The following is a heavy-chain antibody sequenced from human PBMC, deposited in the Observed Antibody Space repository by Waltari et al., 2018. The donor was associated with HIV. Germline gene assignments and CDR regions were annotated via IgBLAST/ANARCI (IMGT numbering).Heavy chain of an antibody. CDR1: GLTVNNLY. Sequence: EVQLVESGGGLVQPGGSLRLSCTASGLTVNNLYMFWVRQAPGKGLEWVSSIYGDGTTYDTDSGKDGFIISRDNSKNMVSLQMNNLRAEDSGVYYCARFVEWLLGRGGYYGMDVWGQGTTVTVSS. J-gene: IGHJ6*02. V-gene: IGHV3-66*01. CDR3: ARFVEWLLGRGGYYGMDV. D-gene: IGHD3-3*01. CDR2: IYGDGTT.